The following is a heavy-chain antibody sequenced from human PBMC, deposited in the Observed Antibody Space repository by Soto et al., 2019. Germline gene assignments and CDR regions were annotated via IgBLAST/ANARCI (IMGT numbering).Heavy chain of an antibody. CDR1: GYSFNSYW. CDR2: IYPGDSDI. Sequence: GESLKISCKDSGYSFNSYWIGWVRQKPGKGLEWMGIIYPGDSDIRYSPSFQGQVTISADKSISTAYLQWSSLKASDTAIYYCARGYCSGGSCYSNWFDPWGQGTLVTVPS. CDR3: ARGYCSGGSCYSNWFDP. V-gene: IGHV5-51*01. D-gene: IGHD2-15*01. J-gene: IGHJ5*02.